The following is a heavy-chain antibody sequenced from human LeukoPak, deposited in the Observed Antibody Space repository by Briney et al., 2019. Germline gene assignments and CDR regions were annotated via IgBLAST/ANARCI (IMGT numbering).Heavy chain of an antibody. V-gene: IGHV3-9*01. J-gene: IGHJ4*02. Sequence: GGSLRLSCAASGFTFDDYAMHWVRQAPGKGLEWVSGISWNSGSIGYADSVKGRFAISRDNAKNSLYLQMNSLRAEDTALYYCAKDLSPTELLYYFDYWGQGTLVTVSS. CDR2: ISWNSGSI. CDR1: GFTFDDYA. D-gene: IGHD1-26*01. CDR3: AKDLSPTELLYYFDY.